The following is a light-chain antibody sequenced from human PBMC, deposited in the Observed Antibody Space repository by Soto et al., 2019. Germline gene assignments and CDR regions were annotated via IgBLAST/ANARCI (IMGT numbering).Light chain of an antibody. V-gene: IGKV1-39*01. Sequence: DIQMTQSPSSLSASVGDRVTITCRASQSISSYLYWYQQKPGKDPKLLIYAASSLQSGVPSRFSGSGSGTDFTLTISSLQPEDFATYYCQQSYSTPPYTFGQGTKLEIK. J-gene: IGKJ2*01. CDR2: AAS. CDR1: QSISSY. CDR3: QQSYSTPPYT.